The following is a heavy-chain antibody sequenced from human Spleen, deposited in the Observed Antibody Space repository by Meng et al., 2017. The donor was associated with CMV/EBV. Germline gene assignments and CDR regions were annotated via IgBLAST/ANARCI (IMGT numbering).Heavy chain of an antibody. V-gene: IGHV4-34*01. CDR2: INHSGST. CDR1: GGSFSGYY. D-gene: IGHD3-3*01. Sequence: SETLSLTCAVYGGSFSGYYWSWIRQPPGKGLEWIGEINHSGSTNYKPSLKSRVTISLDTSKNQFSLKLNSVTAADTAVYYCARDRVEDVLRFLEWLPNYGMDVWGQGTTVTVSS. J-gene: IGHJ6*02. CDR3: ARDRVEDVLRFLEWLPNYGMDV.